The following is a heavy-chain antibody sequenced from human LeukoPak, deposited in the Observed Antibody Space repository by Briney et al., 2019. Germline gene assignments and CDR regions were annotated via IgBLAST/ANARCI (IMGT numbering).Heavy chain of an antibody. CDR1: GGSISSGDYY. V-gene: IGHV4-30-4*01. Sequence: SQTLSLTCTVSGGSISSGDYYWGWIRQPPGKGLEWIGYIYYSGSTYYNPSLKSRLTISGDASKNQFSLKLSSVTAADTAVYYCARGTSGRRGHSFDYWGQGTLVTVSS. J-gene: IGHJ4*02. CDR2: IYYSGST. CDR3: ARGTSGRRGHSFDY. D-gene: IGHD3-10*01.